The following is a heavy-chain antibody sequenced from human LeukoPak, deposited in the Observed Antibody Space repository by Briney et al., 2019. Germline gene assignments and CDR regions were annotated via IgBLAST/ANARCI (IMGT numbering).Heavy chain of an antibody. CDR1: GXSISSGGYY. CDR3: ARDSGDWFDP. V-gene: IGHV4-31*03. Sequence: SETLSLTCTVSGXSISSGGYYWSWIRQHPGKGLEWIGYIYYSGSTYYNPSLKSRVTISIDTSKNQFSLKLSSVTAADRAVYYCARDSGDWFDPWGQGTLVTVSS. J-gene: IGHJ5*02. CDR2: IYYSGST.